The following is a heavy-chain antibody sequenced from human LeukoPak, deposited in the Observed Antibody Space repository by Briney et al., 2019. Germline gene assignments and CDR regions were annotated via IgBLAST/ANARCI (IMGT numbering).Heavy chain of an antibody. CDR1: GFTFSSYG. V-gene: IGHV3-30*18. CDR3: ANSLLAVAGTDAFDI. Sequence: GRSLRLSCAASGFTFSSYGMHWVRQAPGKGLEWVAVISYDGSNKYYADSVKGRFTISRDNTKNTLYLQMNSLRAEDTAVYYCANSLLAVAGTDAFDIWGQGTMVTVSS. CDR2: ISYDGSNK. J-gene: IGHJ3*02. D-gene: IGHD6-19*01.